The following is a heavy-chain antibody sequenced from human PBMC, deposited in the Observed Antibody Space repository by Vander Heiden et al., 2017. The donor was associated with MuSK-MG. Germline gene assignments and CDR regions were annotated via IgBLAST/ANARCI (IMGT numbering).Heavy chain of an antibody. D-gene: IGHD6-19*01. CDR3: ARLGTKYSSGWNDY. CDR2: ISGYNGNR. J-gene: IGHJ4*02. CDR1: GYTFTDCG. Sequence: QVQLVQSGAEVKKPGASVKVSCKASGYTFTDCGMTWVRQAPGQGLEWMGWISGYNGNRNYARNLQGRLTLTTDTSARTAYMELRSLKSDDTAVYYYARLGTKYSSGWNDYWGQGTLLTVSS. V-gene: IGHV1-18*01.